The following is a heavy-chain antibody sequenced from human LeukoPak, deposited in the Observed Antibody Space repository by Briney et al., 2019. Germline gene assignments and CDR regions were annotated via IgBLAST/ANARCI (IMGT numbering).Heavy chain of an antibody. CDR3: ARELVIAAATVTYFFDS. CDR1: GYTFTGYY. D-gene: IGHD2-21*01. J-gene: IGHJ4*02. Sequence: GASVKVSCKASGYTFTGYYMHWVRQAPGQGLEWMGWINANSGGTNYAQKFQGRVTMTRDTSISTAYMELSRLRSDDTAVYYCARELVIAAATVTYFFDSWGQGTLVTVSS. CDR2: INANSGGT. V-gene: IGHV1-2*02.